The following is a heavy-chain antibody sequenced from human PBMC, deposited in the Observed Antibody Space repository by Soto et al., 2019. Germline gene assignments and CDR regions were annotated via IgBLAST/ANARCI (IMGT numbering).Heavy chain of an antibody. CDR3: AREGYYYASGRDYFYMDV. CDR2: ISSSGSSI. V-gene: IGHV3-11*01. Sequence: GGSLRLSCAASGFTFNDYHMSWIRQAPGKGLEWVSYISSSGSSIYYADSVKGRFTISRDNAKKSLYLHINSLRAEDTAVYYCAREGYYYASGRDYFYMDVWGKGTTVTVSS. CDR1: GFTFNDYH. J-gene: IGHJ6*03. D-gene: IGHD3-10*01.